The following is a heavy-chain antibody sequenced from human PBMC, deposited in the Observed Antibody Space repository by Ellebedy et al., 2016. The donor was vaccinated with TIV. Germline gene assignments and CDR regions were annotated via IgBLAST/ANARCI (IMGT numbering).Heavy chain of an antibody. CDR1: GYSFGGYG. V-gene: IGHV1-18*01. J-gene: IGHJ4*02. CDR2: ISDNNGNT. Sequence: ASVKVSCXASGYSFGGYGISWVRQAPGQGLEWMGWISDNNGNTNYAQKFQGRVTMTTDTSTTTAYMELRSLRSDDTAVYYCASGRSNIDCYGGALDYWGQGTLVTVSS. D-gene: IGHD2-2*01. CDR3: ASGRSNIDCYGGALDY.